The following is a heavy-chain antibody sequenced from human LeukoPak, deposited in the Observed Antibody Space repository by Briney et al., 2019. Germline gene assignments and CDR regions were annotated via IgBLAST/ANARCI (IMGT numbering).Heavy chain of an antibody. CDR3: AKDDSRGSGSSGWFDP. CDR1: GFTFSSYS. CDR2: ISSSSSYI. D-gene: IGHD3-10*01. Sequence: GGSLRLSCAASGFTFSSYSMNWVRQAPGKGLEWVSSISSSSSYIYYADSVKGRFTISRDNSKNTLYLQMNSLRAGDTAVYYCAKDDSRGSGSSGWFDPWGQGTLVTVSS. V-gene: IGHV3-21*04. J-gene: IGHJ5*02.